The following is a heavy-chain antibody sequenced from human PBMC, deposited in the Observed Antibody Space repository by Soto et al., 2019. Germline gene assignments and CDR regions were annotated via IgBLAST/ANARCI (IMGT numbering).Heavy chain of an antibody. D-gene: IGHD3-16*01. CDR2: ITPIFGTA. J-gene: IGHJ6*02. Sequence: SVKVSCKASGDTFSSYAISWVRQAPGQGLEWMGGITPIFGTANYAQKLQGRVTMTTDTSTSTAYMELRSLRSDDTAVYYCARGRLGDYYYGMDVWGQGTTVTVSS. CDR3: ARGRLGDYYYGMDV. CDR1: GDTFSSYA. V-gene: IGHV1-69*05.